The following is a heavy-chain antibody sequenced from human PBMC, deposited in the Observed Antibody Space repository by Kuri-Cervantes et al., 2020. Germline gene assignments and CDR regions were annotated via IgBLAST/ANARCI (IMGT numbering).Heavy chain of an antibody. Sequence: GESLKISCAASGFSFSSYWMHWVRQGSGKGLEWVSRISSDGRITTYADSVKGRFTISRDNAKNMLYLQMNSLRAEDTAVYYCARAIDGYIDYWGQGTLVTVSS. CDR3: ARAIDGYIDY. CDR2: ISSDGRIT. V-gene: IGHV3-74*01. CDR1: GFSFSSYW. J-gene: IGHJ4*02. D-gene: IGHD5-24*01.